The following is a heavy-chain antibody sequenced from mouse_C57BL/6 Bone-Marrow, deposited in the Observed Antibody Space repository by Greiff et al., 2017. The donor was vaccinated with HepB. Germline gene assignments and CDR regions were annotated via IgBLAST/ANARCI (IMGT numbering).Heavy chain of an antibody. V-gene: IGHV1-55*01. Sequence: QVQLQQPGAELVKPGASVKMSCKASGYTFPSYWITWVKQRPGQGLEWIGDIYPGSGSTNYNEKFKSKATLTVDTSSSTAYMQLSSLTSEDSAVYYCARGSNWYFDVWGTGTTVTVSS. J-gene: IGHJ1*03. CDR1: GYTFPSYW. CDR2: IYPGSGST. CDR3: ARGSNWYFDV.